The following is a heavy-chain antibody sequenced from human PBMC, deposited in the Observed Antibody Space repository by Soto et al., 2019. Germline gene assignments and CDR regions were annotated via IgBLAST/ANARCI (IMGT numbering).Heavy chain of an antibody. CDR2: ISGSGGST. CDR1: GFTFSSYA. Sequence: EVQLLESGGGLVQPGGSLRLSCAASGFTFSSYAMSWVRQAPGKGLEWVSAISGSGGSTYYADSVKGRFTISRDNSKNTLYLQLNSLRAEDTGVYYCAKDYFYDILTGYYIGGFDYWGQGTLVTVSS. D-gene: IGHD3-9*01. CDR3: AKDYFYDILTGYYIGGFDY. J-gene: IGHJ4*02. V-gene: IGHV3-23*01.